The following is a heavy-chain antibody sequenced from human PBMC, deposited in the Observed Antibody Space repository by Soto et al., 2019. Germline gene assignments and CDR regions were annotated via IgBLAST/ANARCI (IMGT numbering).Heavy chain of an antibody. CDR3: ARGPYGSPDS. Sequence: SETLSLTCTVSGGSISSGDYYWSWIRQLPGKGLEWVGYICCSGSTCYNPSLKSRLTISLVTSMNHFSLKLSSMTAADTAVYYCARGPYGSPDSWGQGTQVTVSS. V-gene: IGHV4-31*03. CDR1: GGSISSGDYY. CDR2: ICCSGST. J-gene: IGHJ4*02. D-gene: IGHD3-10*01.